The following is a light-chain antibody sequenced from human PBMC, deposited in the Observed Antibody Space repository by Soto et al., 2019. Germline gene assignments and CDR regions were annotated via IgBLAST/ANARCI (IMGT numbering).Light chain of an antibody. Sequence: EFVLTQSPATLSLSPGERATLSCRASQSVSSYLAWYQQKPGQAPRLLIYDASNRATGIPARFSGTGSGTDFTLTINNLEPEDFAVYDCQVRTNWSIAFGRGTRLEIK. CDR2: DAS. J-gene: IGKJ5*01. V-gene: IGKV3-11*01. CDR1: QSVSSY. CDR3: QVRTNWSIA.